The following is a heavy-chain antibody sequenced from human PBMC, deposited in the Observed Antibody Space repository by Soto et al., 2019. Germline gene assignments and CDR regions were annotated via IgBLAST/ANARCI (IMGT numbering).Heavy chain of an antibody. D-gene: IGHD3-3*01. Sequence: ASETLSLTCTISGYSITSDNYWGWIRQSPGRGLEWIGTFCYSGSTNYNPSLKSRVTISVDTSKNQFSLKLSSVTAADTAVYYCARGGAPSSYDFWSGYYNWAFDYWGQGTLVTVSS. CDR3: ARGGAPSSYDFWSGYYNWAFDY. J-gene: IGHJ4*02. CDR1: GYSITSDNY. V-gene: IGHV4-38-2*02. CDR2: FCYSGST.